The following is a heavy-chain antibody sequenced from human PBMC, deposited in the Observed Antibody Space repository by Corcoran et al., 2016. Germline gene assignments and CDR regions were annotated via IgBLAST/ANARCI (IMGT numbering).Heavy chain of an antibody. CDR3: AREVKGDYYYGMDV. Sequence: EVQLVESGGGLVKPGGSLRLSCAASGFTFSSYSMNWVRQAPGKGLEWVSSISSSSSYIYYADSVKGRFTISRDNAKNSLYLQMNSLRAEDTAVYYCAREVKGDYYYGMDVWGQGTTVTVSS. V-gene: IGHV3-21*01. J-gene: IGHJ6*02. CDR2: ISSSSSYI. CDR1: GFTFSSYS.